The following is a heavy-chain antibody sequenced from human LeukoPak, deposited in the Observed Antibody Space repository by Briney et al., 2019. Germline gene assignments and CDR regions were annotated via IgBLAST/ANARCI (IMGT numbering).Heavy chain of an antibody. V-gene: IGHV4-39*01. J-gene: IGHJ4*02. CDR1: GGSISSSSYY. Sequence: PSETLSLTCTVSGGSISSSSYYWGWIRQPPGKGLEGMGTIYYSRSTYCNPSLKSRVTISVNTSKNQFSLNRSSGTPADRAVYYCARHPSGYALKGITSIHYWGQGPLVTVST. CDR3: ARHPSGYALKGITSIHY. CDR2: IYYSRST. D-gene: IGHD5-12*01.